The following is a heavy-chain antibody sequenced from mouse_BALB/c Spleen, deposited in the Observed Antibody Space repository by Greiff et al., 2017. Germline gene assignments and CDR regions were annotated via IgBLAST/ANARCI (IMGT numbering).Heavy chain of an antibody. J-gene: IGHJ2*01. D-gene: IGHD1-2*01. V-gene: IGHV1-4*01. CDR2: INPCSGYT. CDR1: GYTFTSYT. CDR3: AKDHYYGYVGY. Sequence: QVQLQQSGAELARPGASVKMSCKASGYTFTSYTMHWVKQRPGQGLEWIGYINPCSGYTNYNQKFKDKATLTADKSSSTAYMQLSSLTSEDSAVYYCAKDHYYGYVGYWGQGTTLTVSS.